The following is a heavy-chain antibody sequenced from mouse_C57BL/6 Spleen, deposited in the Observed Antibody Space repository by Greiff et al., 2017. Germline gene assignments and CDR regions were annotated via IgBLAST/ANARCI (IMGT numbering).Heavy chain of an antibody. CDR2: IDPSDSDT. J-gene: IGHJ4*01. CDR1: GYTFTSYW. CDR3: ARKVNFTTVVQYAMDY. Sequence: QVQLQQPGADLVKPGASVKLSCKASGYTFTSYWMQWVKQRPGQGLEWIGKIDPSDSDTNYNQKFKGKATLTVDKSSSTAYMQLSSLTSEDSAVYYCARKVNFTTVVQYAMDYWGQRTSVTVSS. V-gene: IGHV1-50*01. D-gene: IGHD1-1*01.